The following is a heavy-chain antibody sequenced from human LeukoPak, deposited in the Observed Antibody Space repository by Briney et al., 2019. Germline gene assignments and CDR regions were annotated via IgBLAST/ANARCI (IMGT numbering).Heavy chain of an antibody. V-gene: IGHV4-34*01. J-gene: IGHJ3*02. CDR2: INHSGST. D-gene: IGHD3-10*01. CDR1: GGSFSGYY. CDR3: ATNYGSGSYYSAFDI. Sequence: SETLFLTCAVYGGSFSGYYWSWIRQPPGKGLEWIGEINHSGSTNYNPSLKSRVTISVDTSKNQFSLKLSSVTAADTAVYYCATNYGSGSYYSAFDIWGQGTMVTVSS.